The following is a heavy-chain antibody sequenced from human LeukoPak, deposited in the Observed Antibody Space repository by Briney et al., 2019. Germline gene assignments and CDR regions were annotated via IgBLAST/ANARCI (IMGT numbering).Heavy chain of an antibody. CDR2: ISSDESRT. V-gene: IGHV3-74*01. CDR3: ARVRAVAGTEILYYFDY. J-gene: IGHJ4*02. CDR1: GFTFSSYW. Sequence: GGSLRLSCAASGFTFSSYWMHWVRQAPGKGLVWVSRISSDESRTNYADSVKGRFTISRDNAKNTVYLQMNSLRAEDTAVYYCARVRAVAGTEILYYFDYWGQGTLVTVSS. D-gene: IGHD6-19*01.